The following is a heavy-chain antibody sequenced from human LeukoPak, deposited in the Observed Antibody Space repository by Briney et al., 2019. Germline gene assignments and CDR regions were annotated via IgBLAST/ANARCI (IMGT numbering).Heavy chain of an antibody. CDR3: ASAGSGYSFDY. J-gene: IGHJ4*02. D-gene: IGHD3-10*01. CDR1: GTSISTYY. CDR2: LYYSGST. V-gene: IGHV4-59*08. Sequence: PSETLSLTCTVSGTSISTYYWSWIRQPPGKGLGWVGYLYYSGSTSYNPSLKSRVTISVDTSKNQFSLRLSSVTAADTAVYYCASAGSGYSFDYWGQGTLVTVSS.